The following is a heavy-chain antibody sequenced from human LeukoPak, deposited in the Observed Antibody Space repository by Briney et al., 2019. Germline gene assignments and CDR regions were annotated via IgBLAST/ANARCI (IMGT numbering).Heavy chain of an antibody. J-gene: IGHJ4*02. V-gene: IGHV4-31*03. D-gene: IGHD4-17*01. CDR2: IYYSGST. CDR1: GGSISSGGYY. CDR3: ARTPHDYGDYVGSRGFDY. Sequence: PXQTLSLTCTVSGGSISSGGYYWSWIRQHPGKGLEWIGYIYYSGSTYYNPSLKSRVTISVDTSKNQFSLKVSSVTAADTAVYYCARTPHDYGDYVGSRGFDYWGQGTLVTVSS.